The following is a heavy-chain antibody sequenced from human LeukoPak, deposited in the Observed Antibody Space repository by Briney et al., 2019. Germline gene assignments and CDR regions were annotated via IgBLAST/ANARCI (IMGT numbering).Heavy chain of an antibody. CDR1: GYTFTSYA. D-gene: IGHD6-13*01. Sequence: ASVKVSCKASGYTFTSYAMNWVRQAPGQGLEWMGWINTNTGNPTYAQGFTGRFVFSLDTSVSTAYLQISSLKAEDTAVYYCAREAVGIAAEVVGFDPWGQGTLVTVSS. V-gene: IGHV7-4-1*02. J-gene: IGHJ5*02. CDR3: AREAVGIAAEVVGFDP. CDR2: INTNTGNP.